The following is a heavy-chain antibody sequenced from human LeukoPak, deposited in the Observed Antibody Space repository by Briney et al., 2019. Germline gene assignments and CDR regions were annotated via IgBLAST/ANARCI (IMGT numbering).Heavy chain of an antibody. J-gene: IGHJ5*02. D-gene: IGHD3-22*01. CDR2: IYPGDSDT. V-gene: IGHV5-51*01. CDR1: GYSFTSYW. CDR3: ARQYGYYDSSGYLYNWFDP. Sequence: GESLKISCKGSGYSFTSYWIGWVRQMPGKGLEWMGIIYPGDSDTRCSPSFQGQVTISADKSISTAYLQWSSLKASDTAMYYCARQYGYYDSSGYLYNWFDPWGQGTLVTVSS.